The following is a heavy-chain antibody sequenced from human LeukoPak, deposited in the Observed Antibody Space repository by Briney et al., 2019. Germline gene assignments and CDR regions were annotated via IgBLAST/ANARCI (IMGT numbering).Heavy chain of an antibody. V-gene: IGHV3-21*01. D-gene: IGHD3-22*01. CDR2: ISSSSSYL. Sequence: GGSLRLSCAASGFTFRSYSMTWVRQAPGKGLEWVSSISSSSSYLRYADSVKGRFIISRDNAKSSLYLQMNSLRAEDAAVYYCARDYYDSSAYYSASDYWGQGTLVTVSS. J-gene: IGHJ4*02. CDR1: GFTFRSYS. CDR3: ARDYYDSSAYYSASDY.